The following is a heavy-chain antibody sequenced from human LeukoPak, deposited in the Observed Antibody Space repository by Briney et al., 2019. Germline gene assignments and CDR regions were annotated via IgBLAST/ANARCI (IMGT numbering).Heavy chain of an antibody. CDR3: ARERYSSSWYVRLGGFDP. V-gene: IGHV3-30*04. D-gene: IGHD6-13*01. Sequence: GRSLRLSCAASGFTFSSYAMHLVRQAPGKGLEGVAVISYDGSNKYYADSVKGRFTISRDNSKNTLYLQMNSLRAEDTAVYYCARERYSSSWYVRLGGFDPWGQGTLVTVSS. CDR2: ISYDGSNK. J-gene: IGHJ5*02. CDR1: GFTFSSYA.